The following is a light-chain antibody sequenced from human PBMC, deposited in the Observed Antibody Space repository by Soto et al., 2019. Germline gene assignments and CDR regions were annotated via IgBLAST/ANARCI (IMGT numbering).Light chain of an antibody. V-gene: IGLV1-44*01. Sequence: QSVLTQPPSASGTPGQRVTISCAGSSSNIGRNTVNWYHQLPGAAPKLLIYNNYQRPSGVPDRFSGSNSGTSASLAISGLQSEDEADYYCAAWDDSLNGHVVFGGGTKLTVL. J-gene: IGLJ2*01. CDR3: AAWDDSLNGHVV. CDR1: SSNIGRNT. CDR2: NNY.